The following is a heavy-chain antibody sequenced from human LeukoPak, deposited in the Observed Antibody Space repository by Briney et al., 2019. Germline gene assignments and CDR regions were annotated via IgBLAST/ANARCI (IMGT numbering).Heavy chain of an antibody. V-gene: IGHV3-21*01. CDR1: GFTFSSYS. CDR3: ARKKRSMIGYIDY. J-gene: IGHJ4*02. CDR2: ISSSSSYI. D-gene: IGHD3-22*01. Sequence: GGSLRLSCAASGFTFSSYSMNWVRQAPGKGLEWVSSISSSSSYIYYADSEKGRFTISRDNAKNSLYLQMNSLRAEDTAVYYCARKKRSMIGYIDYWGQGTLVTVSS.